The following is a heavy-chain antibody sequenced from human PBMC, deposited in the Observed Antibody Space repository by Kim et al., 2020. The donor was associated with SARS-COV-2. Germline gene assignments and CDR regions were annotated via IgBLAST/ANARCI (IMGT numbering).Heavy chain of an antibody. CDR3: AKVDYDSSGYYSYYFDY. V-gene: IGHV3-30*18. Sequence: GGSLRLSCAASGFTFSSYGMHWVRQAPGKGLEWVAVISYDGSNKYYADSVKGRFTISRDNSKNALYLQMNSLRAEDTAVYYCAKVDYDSSGYYSYYFDYWGQGTLVTVSS. CDR1: GFTFSSYG. J-gene: IGHJ4*02. D-gene: IGHD3-22*01. CDR2: ISYDGSNK.